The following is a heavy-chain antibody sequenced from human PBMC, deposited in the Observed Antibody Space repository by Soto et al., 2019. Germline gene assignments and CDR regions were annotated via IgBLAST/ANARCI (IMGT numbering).Heavy chain of an antibody. CDR1: GFTFSSYA. CDR3: ANPPPSYGSGSPLGY. CDR2: ISGSGGST. V-gene: IGHV3-23*01. J-gene: IGHJ4*02. Sequence: GGSLRLSCAASGFTFSSYAMSWVRQAPGKGLEWVSAISGSGGSTYYADSVRGRFTISRDNSKNTLYLQMNSLRAEDTAVYYCANPPPSYGSGSPLGYWGQGTLVTVSS. D-gene: IGHD3-10*01.